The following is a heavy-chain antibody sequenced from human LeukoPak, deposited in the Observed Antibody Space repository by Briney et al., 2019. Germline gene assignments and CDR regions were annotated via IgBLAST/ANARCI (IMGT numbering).Heavy chain of an antibody. CDR2: INHSGST. V-gene: IGHV4-34*01. CDR3: ARLRRITIFGVVTLFPRGYFDY. J-gene: IGHJ4*02. Sequence: SETLSLTCAVYGGSFSGYYWSWIRQPPGKGLEWIGEINHSGSTNYNPSLKSRVTISVDTSKNQFSLKLSSVTAADTAVYYCARLRRITIFGVVTLFPRGYFDYWGQGTLVTVSS. CDR1: GGSFSGYY. D-gene: IGHD3-3*01.